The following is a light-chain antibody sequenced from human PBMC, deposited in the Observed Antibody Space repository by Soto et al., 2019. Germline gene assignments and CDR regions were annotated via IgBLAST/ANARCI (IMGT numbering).Light chain of an antibody. Sequence: EIVLTQSPATLSLSPGERATFSCRASQSVSSDLVWYKHKPGQAPRLLIYDASNRATGIPARFSGSGSGTDFTLTISSLEPEDCEVYYCQQRSNWPPLTFGGGTKVEIK. CDR1: QSVSSD. CDR3: QQRSNWPPLT. J-gene: IGKJ4*01. V-gene: IGKV3-11*01. CDR2: DAS.